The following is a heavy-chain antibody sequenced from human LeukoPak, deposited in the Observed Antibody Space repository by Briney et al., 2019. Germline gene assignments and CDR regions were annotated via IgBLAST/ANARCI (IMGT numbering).Heavy chain of an antibody. D-gene: IGHD2-2*01. V-gene: IGHV3-15*01. CDR3: TTPYPVVPAEDY. CDR1: GFTFSNAW. Sequence: GGPLRLSCAASGFTFSNAWMSWVRQAPGKGLEWVGRIKSKTDGGTTDYAAPVKGRFTISRDDSKNTLYLQMNSLKTEDTAVYYCTTPYPVVPAEDYWGQGTLVAVSS. CDR2: IKSKTDGGTT. J-gene: IGHJ4*02.